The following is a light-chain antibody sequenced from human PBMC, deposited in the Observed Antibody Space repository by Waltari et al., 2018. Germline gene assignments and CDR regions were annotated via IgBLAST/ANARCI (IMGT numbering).Light chain of an antibody. V-gene: IGLV2-14*03. CDR2: DVS. J-gene: IGLJ3*02. CDR1: SSDVGAYNY. CDR3: SSYTITNTRV. Sequence: QSALTQPASASGSPGQSITISCSGSSSDVGAYNYVPWYQQHPGKAPSLLIHDVSIRPSGVSNRFSGSKSGNTASLAISGLQAEDEADYYCSSYTITNTRVFGGGTKVTVL.